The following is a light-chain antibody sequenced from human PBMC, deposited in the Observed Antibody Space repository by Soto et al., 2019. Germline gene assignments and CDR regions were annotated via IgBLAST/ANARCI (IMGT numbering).Light chain of an antibody. CDR2: NNN. J-gene: IGLJ1*01. V-gene: IGLV1-44*01. CDR1: SSNIGSTT. CDR3: AAWDDSLNGYV. Sequence: QSALTQPPSASGTPGQRVTISCSGSSSNIGSTTVNWYQQLPGTAPKLLISNNNRRPSGVPDRFSGSKSGTSASLAISGLQSEDESDYDCAAWDDSLNGYVYGIGTKVNVL.